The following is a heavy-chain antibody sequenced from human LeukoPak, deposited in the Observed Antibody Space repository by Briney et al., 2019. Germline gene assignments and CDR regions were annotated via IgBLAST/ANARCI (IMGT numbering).Heavy chain of an antibody. Sequence: SETLSLTCTVSGGSISSYYWSWIRQPPGKGLEWIGYIYYSGSTNYNPSLKSRVTISVDTSKNQFSLKLNSVTAADTAVYYCARHGYSYGYGVYWFDPWGQGTLVTVSS. D-gene: IGHD5-18*01. CDR3: ARHGYSYGYGVYWFDP. J-gene: IGHJ5*02. CDR2: IYYSGST. V-gene: IGHV4-59*08. CDR1: GGSISSYY.